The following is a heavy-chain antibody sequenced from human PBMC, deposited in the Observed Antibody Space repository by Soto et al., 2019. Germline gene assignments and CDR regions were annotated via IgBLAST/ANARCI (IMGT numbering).Heavy chain of an antibody. CDR2: IYYSGST. J-gene: IGHJ5*02. V-gene: IGHV4-59*01. D-gene: IGHD2-8*01. Sequence: SETLSLTCTVSGGSISSYYWSWIRRPPGKGLEWIGYIYYSGSTNYNPSLKSRVTISVDTSKNQFSLKLSSVTAADTAVYYCARVTGGVYASWFDPWGQGTLVTVSS. CDR1: GGSISSYY. CDR3: ARVTGGVYASWFDP.